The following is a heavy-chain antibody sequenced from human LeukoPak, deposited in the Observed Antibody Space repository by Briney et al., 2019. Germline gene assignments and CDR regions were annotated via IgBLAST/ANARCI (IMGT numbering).Heavy chain of an antibody. CDR3: ARHRGIAAAGHDYYYYGMDV. D-gene: IGHD6-13*01. V-gene: IGHV4-59*08. CDR2: IYYSGST. CDR1: GGSISSYY. Sequence: SETLSLTCTVSGGSISSYYWSWIRQPPGKGLEWIGYIYYSGSTNYNPSLKSRVTISVDTSKNQFSLKLSSVTAADTAVYYCARHRGIAAAGHDYYYYGMDVWGQGTTVTVSS. J-gene: IGHJ6*02.